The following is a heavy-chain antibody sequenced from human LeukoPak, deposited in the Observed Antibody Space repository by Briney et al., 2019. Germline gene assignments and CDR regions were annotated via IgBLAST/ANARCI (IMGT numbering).Heavy chain of an antibody. J-gene: IGHJ4*02. CDR1: GGTYSSYA. V-gene: IGHV1-69*13. CDR2: IIPIFGTA. Sequence: ASVKVSCKASGGTYSSYAVGWVRQAPGQGLEWMGGIIPIFGTANYAQKFQGRVTITADESTSTAYMELSSLRSEDTAVYYCARNSRSNYATPPDYWGQGTLVTVSS. CDR3: ARNSRSNYATPPDY. D-gene: IGHD4-11*01.